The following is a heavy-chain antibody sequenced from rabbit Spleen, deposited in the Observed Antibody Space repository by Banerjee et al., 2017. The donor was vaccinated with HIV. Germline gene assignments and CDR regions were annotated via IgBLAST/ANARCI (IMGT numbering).Heavy chain of an antibody. CDR1: GFSFSSNYV. Sequence: QQQLVESGGGLVKPGASLTLTCTASGFSFSSNYVMCWVRQAPGKGLEWIGCIYTGSGSAYYASWVNGRFTITRSTSLNTVDLKMTSLTAADTATYFCGRGSVMIGGLRGPGTLVTVS. V-gene: IGHV1S43*01. D-gene: IGHD2-1*01. CDR3: GRGSVMIGGL. J-gene: IGHJ4*01. CDR2: IYTGSGSA.